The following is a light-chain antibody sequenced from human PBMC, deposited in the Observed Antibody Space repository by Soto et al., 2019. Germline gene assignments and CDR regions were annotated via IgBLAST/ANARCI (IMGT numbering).Light chain of an antibody. CDR2: GAS. V-gene: IGKV3-15*01. CDR1: QTVASN. J-gene: IGKJ2*01. Sequence: EIVMTQSPATLSVSPGERATLSCRASQTVASNLAWYQQKPGQAPRLLIHGASSRATGVPARFSGSGSGTELTLTISSLQSEDFAVSYCQQYHNWPPQYTFGQGTKLQIK. CDR3: QQYHNWPPQYT.